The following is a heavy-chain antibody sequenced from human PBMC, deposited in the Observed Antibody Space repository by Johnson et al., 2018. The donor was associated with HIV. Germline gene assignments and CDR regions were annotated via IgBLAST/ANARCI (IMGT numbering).Heavy chain of an antibody. CDR3: AKDRSLWRRSAFDI. Sequence: MQLVESGGGVVQPERSLRLSCAASGFIFDNYVMHWVRQAPGQGLEWVSSISKSGSSTDYADSVKGRFTISRDISKNTLYLQMNSLRADDTAIYYCAKDRSLWRRSAFDIWGQGTMVTVSS. CDR1: GFIFDNYV. J-gene: IGHJ3*02. CDR2: ISKSGSST. D-gene: IGHD6-25*01. V-gene: IGHV3-23*04.